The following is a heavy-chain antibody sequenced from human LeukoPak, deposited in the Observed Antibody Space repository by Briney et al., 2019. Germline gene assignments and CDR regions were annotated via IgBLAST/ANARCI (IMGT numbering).Heavy chain of an antibody. CDR1: GFTFSTYA. J-gene: IGHJ6*02. Sequence: GGSLRLSCAASGFTFSTYAMNWVRRAPGKGLEWVSGISESDGRTYYADSVKGRFTISRDNSKNTLYLQMNSLRVEDTAVYYCAKVLSLTQYYWYGMDVWGQGTTVVVPS. CDR2: ISESDGRT. V-gene: IGHV3-23*01. D-gene: IGHD2/OR15-2a*01. CDR3: AKVLSLTQYYWYGMDV.